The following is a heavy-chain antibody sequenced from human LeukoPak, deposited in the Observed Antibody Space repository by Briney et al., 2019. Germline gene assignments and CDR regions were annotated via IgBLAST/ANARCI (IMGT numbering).Heavy chain of an antibody. J-gene: IGHJ4*02. Sequence: GASVKVSCKASGYTFTSYDINWVRQAPGQGLEWMGIINPSGGSTSYAQKFQGRVTMTRDTSISTAYMELSRLRSDDTAFYYCARRPSHYFDYWGQGTLVTVSS. CDR2: INPSGGST. CDR3: ARRPSHYFDY. CDR1: GYTFTSYD. V-gene: IGHV1-46*01.